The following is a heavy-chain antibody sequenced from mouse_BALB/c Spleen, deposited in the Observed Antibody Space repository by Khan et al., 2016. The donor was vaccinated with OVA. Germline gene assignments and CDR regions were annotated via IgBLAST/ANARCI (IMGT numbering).Heavy chain of an antibody. CDR3: ATYYCGSSRYFDD. CDR1: GFNIKDTY. CDR2: IDPANGNT. J-gene: IGHJ2*01. Sequence: VQLQQSGAEFVKPGASVRLSCTASGFNIKDTYMHWVKQRPEQGLEWIGRIDPANGNTKYDPKFQGKATITADTSSNTAYLQLSSLTSEDTAVYYGATYYCGSSRYFDDWGQGTTLTVSS. D-gene: IGHD1-1*01. V-gene: IGHV14-3*02.